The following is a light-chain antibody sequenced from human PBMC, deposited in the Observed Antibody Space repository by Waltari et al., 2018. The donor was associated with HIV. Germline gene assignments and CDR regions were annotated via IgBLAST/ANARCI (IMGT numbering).Light chain of an antibody. CDR2: EVS. CDR1: SRAVGFFTR. V-gene: IGLV2-18*02. CDR3: SSYTTSNTFV. Sequence: QSALTQPPSVSGSPGQSVTISCSGTSRAVGFFTRVSWYHQPPGTAPKLIIYEVSNRPSGVPDRFSGSKSGNTASLTISGLQAEDEAVYHCSSYTTSNTFVFGTGTLVTVL. J-gene: IGLJ1*01.